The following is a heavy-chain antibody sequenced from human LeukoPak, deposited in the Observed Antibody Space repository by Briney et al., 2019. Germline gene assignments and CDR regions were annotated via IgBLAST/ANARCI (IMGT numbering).Heavy chain of an antibody. D-gene: IGHD6-25*01. J-gene: IGHJ6*02. V-gene: IGHV3-30*18. CDR2: ISYVGDEQ. CDR3: AKDRSSGPHYYYGMDV. CDR1: GFPLGSYG. Sequence: GSSLSLSCAASGFPLGSYGIHWVRLAPGRGLEWVAVISYVGDEQFYAESVKGRFSISRDHSETTVFLQMNCLRGEETAVYYCAKDRSSGPHYYYGMDVWGQGTTVIVSS.